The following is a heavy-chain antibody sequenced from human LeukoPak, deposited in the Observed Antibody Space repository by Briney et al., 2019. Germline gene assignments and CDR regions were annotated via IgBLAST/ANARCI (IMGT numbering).Heavy chain of an antibody. V-gene: IGHV3-23*01. CDR1: GFTFKNYD. CDR3: ARRFGAARDDYMDV. J-gene: IGHJ6*03. D-gene: IGHD3-16*01. Sequence: GGSLRLSCAASGFTFKNYDMSWVRQAPGKGLEWVSAICTSGDCTYYGDSVKGRFTISRDNSKNTVYLQMNSLRAEDTAVYYCARRFGAARDDYMDVWGKGTTVTVSS. CDR2: ICTSGDCT.